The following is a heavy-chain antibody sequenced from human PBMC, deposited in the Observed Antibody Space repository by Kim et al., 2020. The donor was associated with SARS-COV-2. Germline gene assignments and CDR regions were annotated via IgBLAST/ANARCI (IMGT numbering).Heavy chain of an antibody. CDR3: ARDPPGNGGAFFDY. V-gene: IGHV4-59*13. CDR2: IYSSGST. J-gene: IGHJ4*02. Sequence: SETLSLTCTVSGGSISKYYWSWIRQSPGKGLEWIGYIYSSGSTKYNPSLKSRVTILVDTSKNQFSLKLSSVTAADTAMYYCARDPPGNGGAFFDYWGQGT. CDR1: GGSISKYY. D-gene: IGHD2-8*01.